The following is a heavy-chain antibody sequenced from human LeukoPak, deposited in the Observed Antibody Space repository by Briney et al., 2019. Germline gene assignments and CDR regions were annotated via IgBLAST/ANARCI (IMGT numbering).Heavy chain of an antibody. CDR1: GFTFSSYW. Sequence: PGGSLRLSCAASGFTFSSYWMSWVRQAPGKGLEWVANIKQDGSEKYYVDSVKGRFTISRDNAKNSLYLQMNSLRAEDTAVYYCARDYCSSTSCYIFDYWGQGTLVTVSS. CDR2: IKQDGSEK. CDR3: ARDYCSSTSCYIFDY. D-gene: IGHD2-2*02. J-gene: IGHJ4*02. V-gene: IGHV3-7*01.